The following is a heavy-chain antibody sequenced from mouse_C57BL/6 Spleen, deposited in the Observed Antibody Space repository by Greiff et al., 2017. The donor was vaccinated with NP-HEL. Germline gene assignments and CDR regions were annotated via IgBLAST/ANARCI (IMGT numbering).Heavy chain of an antibody. CDR1: GYTFTSYG. J-gene: IGHJ4*01. Sequence: QVQLQQSGAELARPGASVKLSCKASGYTFTSYGISWVKQRTGQGLEWIGEIYPRSGNTYYNEKFKGKATLTADKSSSTAYMELRSLTSEDSAVYFCARYSLGNYAMDYWGQGTSVTVSS. D-gene: IGHD3-3*01. CDR3: ARYSLGNYAMDY. CDR2: IYPRSGNT. V-gene: IGHV1-81*01.